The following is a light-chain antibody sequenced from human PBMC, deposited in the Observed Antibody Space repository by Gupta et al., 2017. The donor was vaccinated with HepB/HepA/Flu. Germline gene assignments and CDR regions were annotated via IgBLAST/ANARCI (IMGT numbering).Light chain of an antibody. CDR1: TGPVTNGLY. CDR3: LLYYAGPKPYMV. V-gene: IGLV7-43*01. CDR2: MIN. J-gene: IGLJ2*01. Sequence: QTVVTQEASLTVSPGETVTFTCASSTGPVTNGLYPIWLQQKPGPAHQERILMINKKHAWTPARCSGSTMWGKDDPTANGVQPDDESDEDDLLYYAGPKPYMVFGGGTKLTVL.